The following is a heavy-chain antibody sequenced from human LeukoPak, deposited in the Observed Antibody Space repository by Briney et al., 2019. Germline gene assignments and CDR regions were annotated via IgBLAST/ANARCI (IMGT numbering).Heavy chain of an antibody. CDR1: GCTFTSYG. CDR3: ARAGYCSSTSCYHRPNNWFAP. J-gene: IGHJ5*02. CDR2: ISAYNGNT. V-gene: IGHV1-18*01. Sequence: ATVKVSCKASGCTFTSYGFSWVRQAPGQGLEWMGWISAYNGNTHYAQRLQGRVTMTTDTSTSTAYLGLRSLRSDDTAVYYCARAGYCSSTSCYHRPNNWFAPWGQGTLVTVSS. D-gene: IGHD2-2*01.